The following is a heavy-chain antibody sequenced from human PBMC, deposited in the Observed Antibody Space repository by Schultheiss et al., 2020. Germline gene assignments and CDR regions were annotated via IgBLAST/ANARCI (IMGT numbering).Heavy chain of an antibody. CDR1: GGSISSGGYY. Sequence: SETLSLTCTVSGGSISSGGYYWSWIRQHPGKGLEWIGSIYYSGSTNYNPSLKIRVTISVDTSKNQFSLQLNSVTPEDTAVYYCARDLAVAGTRVFDYWGQGTLVNVSS. J-gene: IGHJ4*02. D-gene: IGHD6-19*01. CDR3: ARDLAVAGTRVFDY. CDR2: IYYSGST. V-gene: IGHV4-39*07.